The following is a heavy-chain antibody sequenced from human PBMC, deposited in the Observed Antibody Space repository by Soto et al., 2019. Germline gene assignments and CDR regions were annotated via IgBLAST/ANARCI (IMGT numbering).Heavy chain of an antibody. Sequence: QVQLVESGGGVVQPGRSLRLSCAASGFTFSSYGMHWVRQAPGKGLEWVAVIWYDGSNKYYADSVKGRFTIYRDNSKNTLYLQMNSLRAEDTAVYYCARDRYCSGGSCYPGLYYYGMDVWGQGTTVTVSS. D-gene: IGHD2-15*01. J-gene: IGHJ6*02. V-gene: IGHV3-33*01. CDR1: GFTFSSYG. CDR2: IWYDGSNK. CDR3: ARDRYCSGGSCYPGLYYYGMDV.